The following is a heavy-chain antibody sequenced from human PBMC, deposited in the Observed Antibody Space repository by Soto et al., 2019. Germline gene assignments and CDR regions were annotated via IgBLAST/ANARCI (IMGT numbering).Heavy chain of an antibody. Sequence: PGGSLRLSCAASRFFFGDYAFHWVRQAPGKGLEWVAGITSRGTDIAYADSVKGWFIISRDNAMNVLHLHMNSLRPEDTAVYYCAKSMDSNLVGGIPDYWGQGDQLTVSS. D-gene: IGHD3-16*01. J-gene: IGHJ4*02. V-gene: IGHV3-9*01. CDR1: RFFFGDYA. CDR2: ITSRGTDI. CDR3: AKSMDSNLVGGIPDY.